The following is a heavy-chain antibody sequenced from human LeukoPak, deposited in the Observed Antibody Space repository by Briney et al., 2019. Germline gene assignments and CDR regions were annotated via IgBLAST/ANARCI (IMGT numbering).Heavy chain of an antibody. CDR1: GGSISSSSYY. Sequence: PSETLSLTCTVSGGSISSSSYYWGWIRQPPGKGLEWIGSIYYSGSTYYNPSLKSRVTISVDTSKNQFSLKLSSVTAADTAVYYCAEGARFGYYYYMDVWGKGTTVTVSS. J-gene: IGHJ6*03. D-gene: IGHD3-16*01. CDR2: IYYSGST. CDR3: AEGARFGYYYYMDV. V-gene: IGHV4-39*01.